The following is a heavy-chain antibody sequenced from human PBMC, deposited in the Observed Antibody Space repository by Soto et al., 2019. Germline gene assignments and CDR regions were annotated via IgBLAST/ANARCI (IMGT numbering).Heavy chain of an antibody. J-gene: IGHJ6*02. CDR3: TRDTVYAIPNYYYYGMDV. V-gene: IGHV3-15*01. CDR1: GFTINNAW. CDR2: IKSKGNGGTA. D-gene: IGHD2-8*01. Sequence: GGSLRLSCAASGFTINNAWMSWVRQAPGKGLEWVGRIKSKGNGGTADYAAPVKGRFTISRDDSKNMLYLQMNSLKTEDTAVYYCTRDTVYAIPNYYYYGMDVWGQGTTVTVSS.